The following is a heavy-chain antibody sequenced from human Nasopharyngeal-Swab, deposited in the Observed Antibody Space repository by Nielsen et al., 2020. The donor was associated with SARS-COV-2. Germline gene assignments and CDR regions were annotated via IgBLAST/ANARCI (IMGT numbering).Heavy chain of an antibody. Sequence: SETLSLTCAVYGGSFSGYYWSWIRQPPGKGLEWIGEINHSGSTNYNPSLKSRVTISVDTSKNQFSLKLSSVTAADTAVYYCARGRYCSSNSSFRPTTHKNWYFDLWGRGTLVTVSS. J-gene: IGHJ2*01. CDR2: INHSGST. V-gene: IGHV4-34*01. D-gene: IGHD2-2*01. CDR1: GGSFSGYY. CDR3: ARGRYCSSNSSFRPTTHKNWYFDL.